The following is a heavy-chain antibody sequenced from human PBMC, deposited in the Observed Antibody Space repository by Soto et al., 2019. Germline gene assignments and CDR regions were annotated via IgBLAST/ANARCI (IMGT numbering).Heavy chain of an antibody. J-gene: IGHJ5*02. CDR2: IFSNDEK. CDR3: ASTYSTSWYWFDP. CDR1: GFSLSNAGLG. Sequence: QVTVKESGPVLVKPTETLTLTCTVSGFSLSNAGLGVRWIRQPPGKALEWLAHIFSNDEKSYSTSLKSRLTISKDTSKSQVVVIMTYMDPVDTATYYCASTYSTSWYWFDPWGQGTLVTVSS. V-gene: IGHV2-26*04. D-gene: IGHD6-13*01.